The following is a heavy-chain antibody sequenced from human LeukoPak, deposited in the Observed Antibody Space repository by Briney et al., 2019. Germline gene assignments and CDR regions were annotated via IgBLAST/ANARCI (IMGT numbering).Heavy chain of an antibody. V-gene: IGHV5-51*01. Sequence: HGESLKISCKGSGYSFTSYWIGWVRQMPGKGLEWMGIIYPGDSDTRYSPSFQGQVTISADKSISTAYLQWSSLKASDTAMYYCARIGPAQQQLTEENDYWGQGTLVTVSS. CDR3: ARIGPAQQQLTEENDY. CDR1: GYSFTSYW. D-gene: IGHD6-13*01. J-gene: IGHJ4*02. CDR2: IYPGDSDT.